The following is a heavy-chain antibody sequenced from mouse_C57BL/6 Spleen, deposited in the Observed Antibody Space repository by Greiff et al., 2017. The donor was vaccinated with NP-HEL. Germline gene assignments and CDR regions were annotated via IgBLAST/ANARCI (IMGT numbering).Heavy chain of an antibody. CDR3: AREGDGYYGWFAY. Sequence: EVKLMESEGGLVQPGSSMKLSCTASGFTFSDYYMAWVRQVPEKGLEWVANINYDGSSTYYLDSLKSRFIISRDNAKNILYLQMSSLKSEDTATYYCAREGDGYYGWFAYWGQGTLVTVSA. CDR1: GFTFSDYY. V-gene: IGHV5-16*01. J-gene: IGHJ3*01. D-gene: IGHD2-3*01. CDR2: INYDGSST.